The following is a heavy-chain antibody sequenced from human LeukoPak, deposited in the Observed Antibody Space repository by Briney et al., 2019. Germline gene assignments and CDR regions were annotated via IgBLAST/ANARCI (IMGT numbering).Heavy chain of an antibody. Sequence: GGSLRLSXAASGFTFSSYGMNWVRQAPGKGLEWVSSTDASNGYIHYADSVKGRFTISRDNTKKLLYLHMNSLRAEDTAVYYCARDLRGYDSYYYFMDVWGKGTTVSVSS. D-gene: IGHD5-12*01. CDR2: TDASNGYI. J-gene: IGHJ6*03. V-gene: IGHV3-21*01. CDR1: GFTFSSYG. CDR3: ARDLRGYDSYYYFMDV.